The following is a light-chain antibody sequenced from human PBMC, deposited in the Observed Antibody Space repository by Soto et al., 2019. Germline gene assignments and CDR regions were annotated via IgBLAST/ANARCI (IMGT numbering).Light chain of an antibody. CDR3: QQYYTTPLT. J-gene: IGKJ4*01. CDR2: WAS. V-gene: IGKV4-1*01. Sequence: DIVMTQSPDSLAVSLGERATINCKSSQSVLYSSNNENYLAWYQQKPGQPPNVLIYWASTRESGVPDRFSDSGSGTDFTLTISSLQAEDVPVYYCQQYYTTPLTFGGGTKVEI. CDR1: QSVLYSSNNENY.